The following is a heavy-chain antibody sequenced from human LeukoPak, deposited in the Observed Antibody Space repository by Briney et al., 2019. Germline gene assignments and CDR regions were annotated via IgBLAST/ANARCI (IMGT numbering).Heavy chain of an antibody. CDR3: ASPITSHGYSYGCY. CDR2: IIPIFGTA. CDR1: GGTFSSYA. J-gene: IGHJ4*02. V-gene: IGHV1-69*13. D-gene: IGHD5-18*01. Sequence: ASVKVSCKASGGTFSSYAISWVRQAPGQGLEWMGGIIPIFGTANYAQKFQGRVTITADESTSTAYMELSSLRSEDTAVYYCASPITSHGYSYGCYWGQGTLVIVSS.